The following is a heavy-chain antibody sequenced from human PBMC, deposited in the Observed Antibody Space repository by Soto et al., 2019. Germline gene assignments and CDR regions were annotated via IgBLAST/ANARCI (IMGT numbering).Heavy chain of an antibody. J-gene: IGHJ4*02. CDR3: AKNGGDVVVVAATGYYFDY. D-gene: IGHD2-15*01. Sequence: GGSLRLSCAASGFTFSSYAMSWVRQAPGKGLEWVSAISGSGGSTYYADSVKGRFTISRDNSKNTLYLQMNSLRAEDTAVYYCAKNGGDVVVVAATGYYFDYWGQGTLVTVSS. CDR1: GFTFSSYA. V-gene: IGHV3-23*01. CDR2: ISGSGGST.